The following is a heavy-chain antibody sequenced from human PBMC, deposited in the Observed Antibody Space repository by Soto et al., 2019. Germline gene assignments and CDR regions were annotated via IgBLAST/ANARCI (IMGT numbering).Heavy chain of an antibody. CDR2: INAGNGNT. V-gene: IGHV1-3*01. CDR1: GYTFTSYA. D-gene: IGHD1-26*01. J-gene: IGHJ4*02. CDR3: ASGSYPIPLDY. Sequence: QVQLVQSGAEVKKPGASVKVSCKDSGYTFTSYAMHWVRQAPGQRLEWRGWINAGNGNTNDSQKFQGRVSITRDTSASTAYMELSSLRSEDTAVYYCASGSYPIPLDYWGQGTLVTVSS.